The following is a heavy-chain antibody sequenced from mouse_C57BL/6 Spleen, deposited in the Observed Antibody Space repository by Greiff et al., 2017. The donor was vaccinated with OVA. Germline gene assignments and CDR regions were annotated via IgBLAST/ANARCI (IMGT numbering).Heavy chain of an antibody. V-gene: IGHV1-76*01. Sequence: QVQLQQSGAELVRPGASVKLSCKASGYTFTDYYINWVKQRPGQGLEWIARIYPGSGNTYYNEKFKGKATLTAEKSSSTAYMQLSSLTSEDSAVYFCAINYDYDVWFAYWGQGTLVTVSA. J-gene: IGHJ3*01. CDR2: IYPGSGNT. CDR3: AINYDYDVWFAY. CDR1: GYTFTDYY. D-gene: IGHD2-4*01.